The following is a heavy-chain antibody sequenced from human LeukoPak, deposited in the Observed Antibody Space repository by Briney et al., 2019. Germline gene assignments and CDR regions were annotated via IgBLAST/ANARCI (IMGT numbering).Heavy chain of an antibody. CDR2: IYYSGST. Sequence: PSETLSLTCTVSGGSISSSSYSWGWIRQPPGKGLEWIGSIYYSGSTYYNPSLKSRVAISVDTSKNQFSLKLSSVTAADTAVYYCARHFGRVYSSPKIDYFDYWGQGTLVTVSS. CDR1: GGSISSSSYS. J-gene: IGHJ4*02. V-gene: IGHV4-39*01. D-gene: IGHD6-13*01. CDR3: ARHFGRVYSSPKIDYFDY.